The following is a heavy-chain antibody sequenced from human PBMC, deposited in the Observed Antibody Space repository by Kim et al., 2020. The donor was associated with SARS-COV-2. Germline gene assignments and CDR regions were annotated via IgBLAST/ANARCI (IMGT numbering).Heavy chain of an antibody. CDR1: GFTFSSYA. J-gene: IGHJ4*02. CDR3: ASDPIAAAGTDY. D-gene: IGHD6-13*01. V-gene: IGHV3-23*01. Sequence: GGSLRLSCAASGFTFSSYAMSWVRQAPGKGLEWVSAISGSGGSTYYADSVKGRFTISGDNSKNTLYLQMNSLRAEDTAVYYCASDPIAAAGTDYWGQGTLVTVSS. CDR2: ISGSGGST.